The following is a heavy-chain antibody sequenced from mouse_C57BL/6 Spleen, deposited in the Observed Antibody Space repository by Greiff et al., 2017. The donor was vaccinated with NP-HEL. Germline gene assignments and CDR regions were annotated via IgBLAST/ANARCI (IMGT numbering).Heavy chain of an antibody. J-gene: IGHJ3*01. CDR1: GFTFSDYG. CDR2: ISSGSSTI. Sequence: EVMLVESGGGLVKPGGSLKLSCAASGFTFSDYGMHWVRQAPEKGLEWVAYISSGSSTIYYADTVKGRFTISRDNAKNTLFLQMTSLRSEETAMYYCARTDYGSSPWFAYWGQGTLVTVSA. D-gene: IGHD1-1*01. CDR3: ARTDYGSSPWFAY. V-gene: IGHV5-17*01.